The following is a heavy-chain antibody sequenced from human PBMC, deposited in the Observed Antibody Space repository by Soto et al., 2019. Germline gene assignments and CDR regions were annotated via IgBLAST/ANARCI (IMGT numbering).Heavy chain of an antibody. Sequence: ASVKVSCKASGYTFTSYGINWVRQATGQGLEWMGWMNPNSGNTGYAQKFQGRVTMTRNTSISTAYMELRSLRSDDTAVYYCARTVEESGSYHYYYGMDVWGQGSTVTVSS. CDR2: MNPNSGNT. J-gene: IGHJ6*02. CDR3: ARTVEESGSYHYYYGMDV. D-gene: IGHD1-26*01. CDR1: GYTFTSYG. V-gene: IGHV1-8*01.